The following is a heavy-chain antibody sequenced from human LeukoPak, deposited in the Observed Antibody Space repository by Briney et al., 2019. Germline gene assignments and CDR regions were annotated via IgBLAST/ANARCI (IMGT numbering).Heavy chain of an antibody. V-gene: IGHV3-7*05. CDR3: VPHFGSWKGYFDN. CDR2: IKQDGTEK. Sequence: GGSLRLSCAASGFTFSVYWMSWVRQAPGKGLEWVANIKQDGTEKYYVDSVKGRFTISKDNAKNSVNLQMNSLRAEDTAVYYCVPHFGSWKGYFDNWGQGTLVTVSP. D-gene: IGHD3-3*01. J-gene: IGHJ4*02. CDR1: GFTFSVYW.